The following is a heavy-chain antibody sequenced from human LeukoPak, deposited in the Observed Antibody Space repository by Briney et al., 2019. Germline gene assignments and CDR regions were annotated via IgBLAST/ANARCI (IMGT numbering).Heavy chain of an antibody. CDR3: ASPSKRGIAVASGYY. CDR2: ISGSGGST. CDR1: GFTFSSYA. Sequence: GGSPRLSCAASGFTFSSYAMSSVRQAPGKGQEWVSAISGSGGSTYYADSVKGRFTISRDNSKNTLYLQMNSLRAEDTAVYYCASPSKRGIAVASGYYWGQGTLVTVSS. J-gene: IGHJ4*02. V-gene: IGHV3-23*01. D-gene: IGHD6-19*01.